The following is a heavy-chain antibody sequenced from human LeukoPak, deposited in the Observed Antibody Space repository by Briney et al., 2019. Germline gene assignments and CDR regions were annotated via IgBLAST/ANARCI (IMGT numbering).Heavy chain of an antibody. CDR3: ARGGTYSSSWTWDY. J-gene: IGHJ4*02. CDR1: GYTFTGYY. Sequence: ASVKVSCKAPGYTFTGYYMHWARQAPGQGLGWMGWINPNSGGTNYAQKFQGRVTMTRDTSISTAYMELSRLRSDDTAVYYCARGGTYSSSWTWDYWGQGTLVTVSS. V-gene: IGHV1-2*02. D-gene: IGHD6-13*01. CDR2: INPNSGGT.